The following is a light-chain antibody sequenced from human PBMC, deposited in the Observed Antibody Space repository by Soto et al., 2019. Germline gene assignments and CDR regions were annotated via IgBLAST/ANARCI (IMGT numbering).Light chain of an antibody. J-gene: IGKJ2*01. CDR3: KQSNNWPYT. CDR2: GAS. V-gene: IGKV3-15*01. CDR1: QSVSDN. Sequence: EIVMTQSPATLSVSPGERVILSCRASQSVSDNLAWYQQKPGQAPRLLIYGASTRATTIPARFSGSGSGTEFTLTISSLQSEDFEVYYCKQSNNWPYTFGQGTRLDIK.